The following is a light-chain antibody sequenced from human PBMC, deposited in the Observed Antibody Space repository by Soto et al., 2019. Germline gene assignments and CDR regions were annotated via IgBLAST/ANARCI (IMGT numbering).Light chain of an antibody. V-gene: IGLV1-44*01. Sequence: QSVLTRPPSASGTPGQRVSISCSGGSSNIRSNTVNWYQQLPGTAPKLLIFSNHHRPSGVPDRFSGSKSGTSASLAISGLQSEDEADYYCAAWDDSLNGLVFGAGTKVTVL. CDR2: SNH. CDR3: AAWDDSLNGLV. CDR1: SSNIRSNT. J-gene: IGLJ2*01.